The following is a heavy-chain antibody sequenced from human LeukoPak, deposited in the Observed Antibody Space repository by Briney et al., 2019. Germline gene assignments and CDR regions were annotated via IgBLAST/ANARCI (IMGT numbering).Heavy chain of an antibody. J-gene: IGHJ3*02. CDR3: AKVQTLDYGDAFDI. CDR1: GFTFDDYA. D-gene: IGHD4-17*01. Sequence: GRSLRLSCAASGFTFDDYAMHWVRQAPGKGLEWVSGISWNSGSIGYADSVKGRFTISRDNAKNSLYLQMNSLSAEDTALYYCAKVQTLDYGDAFDIWGQGTMVTVSS. CDR2: ISWNSGSI. V-gene: IGHV3-9*01.